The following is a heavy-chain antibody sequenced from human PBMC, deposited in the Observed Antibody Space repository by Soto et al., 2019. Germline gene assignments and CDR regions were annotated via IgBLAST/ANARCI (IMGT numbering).Heavy chain of an antibody. D-gene: IGHD2-15*01. CDR1: GFTFSSYG. CDR2: IWYDGSNK. V-gene: IGHV3-33*01. CDR3: ASDIGCCSGGSWYSQEVPNRFDP. Sequence: QVQLVESGGGVVQPGRSLRLSCAASGFTFSSYGMHWVRQAPGKGLEWVAVIWYDGSNKYYADSVKGRFTISRDNSTNTLYLQMNSLRAEDTAVYYCASDIGCCSGGSWYSQEVPNRFDPWGQGTLVTVSS. J-gene: IGHJ5*02.